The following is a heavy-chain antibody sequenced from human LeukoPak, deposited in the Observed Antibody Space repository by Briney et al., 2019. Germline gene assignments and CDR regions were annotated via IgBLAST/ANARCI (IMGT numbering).Heavy chain of an antibody. CDR3: ARLKCISTTCPSRYVMDV. Sequence: PSETLSLTCSVSGGSISSYYWSWIRQPPGKGLEYIGYIYYSGSTNYNPSLKSRVTISVDTSKDQFSLNLASVTAADTAVYYCARLKCISTTCPSRYVMDVWGQGTTVTVSS. V-gene: IGHV4-59*01. CDR1: GGSISSYY. D-gene: IGHD2-2*01. J-gene: IGHJ6*02. CDR2: IYYSGST.